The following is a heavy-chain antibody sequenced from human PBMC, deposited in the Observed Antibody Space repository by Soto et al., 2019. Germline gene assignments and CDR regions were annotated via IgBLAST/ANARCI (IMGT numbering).Heavy chain of an antibody. J-gene: IGHJ6*02. CDR2: IIPIFGTA. CDR3: ARDQFKGYCSSTSCLTTGYYYGMDV. D-gene: IGHD2-2*01. V-gene: IGHV1-69*06. Sequence: ASVRVSCKASGGTFSSYAISWVRQAPGQGLEWMGGIIPIFGTANYAQKFQGRVTITADKSTSTAYMELSSLRSEDTAVYYCARDQFKGYCSSTSCLTTGYYYGMDVWGQGTSVTVSS. CDR1: GGTFSSYA.